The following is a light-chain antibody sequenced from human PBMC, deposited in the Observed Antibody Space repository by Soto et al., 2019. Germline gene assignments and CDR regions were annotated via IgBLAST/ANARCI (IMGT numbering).Light chain of an antibody. J-gene: IGKJ2*01. CDR1: QSISTY. CDR3: QHRINWPMYT. V-gene: IGKV3-11*01. CDR2: DAS. Sequence: EIVLTQSPATLSLSPGERATLSCRASQSISTYLTWYQQKPGQAPRLLIHDASNRATGIPARFSGSGSGTDFTLTISSLEPEDFAVYYCQHRINWPMYTFGQGTKVDIK.